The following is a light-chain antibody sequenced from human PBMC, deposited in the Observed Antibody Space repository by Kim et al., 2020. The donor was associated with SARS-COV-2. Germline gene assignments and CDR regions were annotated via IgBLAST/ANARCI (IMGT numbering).Light chain of an antibody. J-gene: IGKJ1*01. CDR3: QQYNFYPWT. CDR1: QSISSW. Sequence: ASVGDRVTLACRANQSISSWLAWYQQKPGKAPKLLIYKASNSETGIPSRFSGSGSGTEFTLTITNLETDDFATYYCQQYNFYPWTFGQGTKVDIK. CDR2: KAS. V-gene: IGKV1-5*03.